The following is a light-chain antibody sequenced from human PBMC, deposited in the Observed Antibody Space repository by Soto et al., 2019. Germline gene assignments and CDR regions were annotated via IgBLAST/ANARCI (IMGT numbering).Light chain of an antibody. Sequence: DIQLTQSPSFLSASVGDRVTITCRASQGLNSYFAWYQQKPGKAPNLLIYAASSFQSGVPSRFSGSGSGTDFTLTISSLQPEDFATYYCQQSYSTPWTFGQGTKVEIK. CDR1: QGLNSY. J-gene: IGKJ1*01. V-gene: IGKV1-39*01. CDR2: AAS. CDR3: QQSYSTPWT.